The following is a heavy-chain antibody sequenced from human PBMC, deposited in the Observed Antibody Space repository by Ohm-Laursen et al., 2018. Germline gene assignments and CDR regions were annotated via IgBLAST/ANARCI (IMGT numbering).Heavy chain of an antibody. Sequence: PGTLSLTCTVSGGSISSGGYYWSWIRQHPGKGLEWIGYIYYSGSTNYNPSLKSRVTISVDTSKNQFSLKLSSVTAADTAVYYCARVYSGGGFYFDYWGQGTLVTVSS. V-gene: IGHV4-61*08. CDR2: IYYSGST. CDR3: ARVYSGGGFYFDY. D-gene: IGHD2-15*01. J-gene: IGHJ4*02. CDR1: GGSISSGGYY.